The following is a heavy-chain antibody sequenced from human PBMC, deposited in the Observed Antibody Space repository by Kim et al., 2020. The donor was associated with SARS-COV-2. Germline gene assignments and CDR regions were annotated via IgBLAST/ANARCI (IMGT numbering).Heavy chain of an antibody. D-gene: IGHD3-10*01. V-gene: IGHV1-58*01. Sequence: SVKVSCKASGFTSTSSAVQWVRQARGQRPEWIGWIAFGSGKTNYAQSLQGRVALTRDMSTTTAYMELSSLRSEDTAVYYCAAAPRFGAYGLDVCGQ. CDR2: IAFGSGKT. J-gene: IGHJ6*02. CDR3: AAAPRFGAYGLDV. CDR1: GFTSTSSA.